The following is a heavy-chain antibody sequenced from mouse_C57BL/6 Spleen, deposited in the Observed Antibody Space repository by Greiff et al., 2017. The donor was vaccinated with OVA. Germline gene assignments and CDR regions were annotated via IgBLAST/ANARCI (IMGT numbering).Heavy chain of an antibody. J-gene: IGHJ1*03. V-gene: IGHV1-76*01. CDR2: IYPGSGNT. CDR1: GYTFTDYY. Sequence: QVQLKQSGAELVRPGASVKLSCKASGYTFTDYYINWVKQRPGQGLEWIARIYPGSGNTYYNEKFKGKATLTAEKSSSTAYMQLSSLTSEDSAVYFCAREEFYYGSSRYWYFDVWGTGTTVTVSS. D-gene: IGHD1-1*01. CDR3: AREEFYYGSSRYWYFDV.